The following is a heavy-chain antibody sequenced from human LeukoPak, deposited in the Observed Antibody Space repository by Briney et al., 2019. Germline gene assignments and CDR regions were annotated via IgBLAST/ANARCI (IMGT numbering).Heavy chain of an antibody. V-gene: IGHV3-48*01. CDR1: GFTFSSYS. D-gene: IGHD3-3*01. CDR2: ISTNTTTI. CDR3: VRVETSFDI. Sequence: GGSLRLSCAASGFTFSSYSMNWVRQAPGKGLEWVSYISTNTTTIYYADSVKGRFTISRDNAKNSLYLQMNSLRVEDTAVYYCVRVETSFDIWGQGTMVTVSS. J-gene: IGHJ3*02.